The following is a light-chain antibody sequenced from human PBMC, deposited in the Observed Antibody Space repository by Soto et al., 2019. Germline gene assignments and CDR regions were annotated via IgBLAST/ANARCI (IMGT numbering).Light chain of an antibody. J-gene: IGKJ1*01. CDR2: AAS. Sequence: EIQMTQSPSTLSASVGDSVTITCRASQSINSWLAWYQQKPGKAPKVLIYAASNLESGVPSRFSGSGSRTEFTLTISSLEPEDFAVYYCQQRSNWPPTFGQGTKV. CDR3: QQRSNWPPT. V-gene: IGKV1-5*01. CDR1: QSINSW.